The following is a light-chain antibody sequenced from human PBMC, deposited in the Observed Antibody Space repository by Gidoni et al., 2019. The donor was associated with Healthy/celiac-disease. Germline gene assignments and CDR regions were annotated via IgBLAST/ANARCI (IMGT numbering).Light chain of an antibody. V-gene: IGKV1-39*01. CDR3: QHSYSTLWT. Sequence: DIQMTQSPSSLSASVGERVTITCRASQSISSYLNWYQPKPGKAPKLLIYAASSLQSGVPSRFSVSGSGTDFTLTISILQPEDFATYYCQHSYSTLWTFGQGTKVEIK. CDR2: AAS. J-gene: IGKJ1*01. CDR1: QSISSY.